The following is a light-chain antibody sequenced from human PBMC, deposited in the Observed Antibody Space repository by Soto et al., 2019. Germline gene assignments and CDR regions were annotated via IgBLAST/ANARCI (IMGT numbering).Light chain of an antibody. CDR3: QQRNHWPRSFT. Sequence: EIVLTQSPATRSLSPGERATLSCRASQSVSSYFAWYQQKPGQAPRLLIYDTSKRATGIPARFSGRGSGKDFTLPISGLQPEDFAVYYCQQRNHWPRSFTLGPGTQVAIK. CDR1: QSVSSY. CDR2: DTS. J-gene: IGKJ3*01. V-gene: IGKV3-11*01.